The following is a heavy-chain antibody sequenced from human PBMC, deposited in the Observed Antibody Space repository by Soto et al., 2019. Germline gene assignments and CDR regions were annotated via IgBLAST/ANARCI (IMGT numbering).Heavy chain of an antibody. CDR2: ISWNSGSI. D-gene: IGHD2-2*01. V-gene: IGHV3-9*01. CDR3: AKDYLFCSSTSCWGVGMDV. Sequence: PGGSLRISCAASGFTFDDYAMHWVRQAPGKGLEWVSGISWNSGSIGYADSVKGRFTISRDNAKNSLYLQMNSLRAEDTALYYCAKDYLFCSSTSCWGVGMDVWGQGTTVTVSS. J-gene: IGHJ6*02. CDR1: GFTFDDYA.